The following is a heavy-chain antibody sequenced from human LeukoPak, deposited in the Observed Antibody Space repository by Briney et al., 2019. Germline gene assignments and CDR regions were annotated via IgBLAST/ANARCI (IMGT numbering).Heavy chain of an antibody. Sequence: SETLSLTCTVSGASISSGTYSWSLVRQPPGEGLEWIGYIYHTGSTYYNPSLKGRVTISVDRSKNQFSLNLNFVTAADTALYYCARGDGSGSGRWFDPWGQGTLITVSS. CDR3: ARGDGSGSGRWFDP. J-gene: IGHJ5*02. CDR1: GASISSGTYS. CDR2: IYHTGST. V-gene: IGHV4-30-2*01. D-gene: IGHD3-10*01.